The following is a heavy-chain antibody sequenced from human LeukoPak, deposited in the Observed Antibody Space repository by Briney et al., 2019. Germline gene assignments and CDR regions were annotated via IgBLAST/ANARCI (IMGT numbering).Heavy chain of an antibody. CDR1: GGSISSYY. CDR3: ARGRYCSGGSCYSADAFDI. Sequence: PSETLSLTCTVSGGSISSYYWSWIRQPPGKGLEWIGYTYYSGSTNYNPSLKSRVTISVDTSKNQFSLKLSSVTAADTAVYYCARGRYCSGGSCYSADAFDIWGQGTMVTVSS. D-gene: IGHD2-15*01. J-gene: IGHJ3*02. CDR2: TYYSGST. V-gene: IGHV4-59*01.